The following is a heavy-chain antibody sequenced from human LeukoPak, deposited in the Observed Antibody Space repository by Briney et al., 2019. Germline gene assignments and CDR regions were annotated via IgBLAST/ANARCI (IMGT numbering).Heavy chain of an antibody. CDR2: IDHSGST. V-gene: IGHV4-34*01. D-gene: IGHD3-10*01. CDR3: ATSYPSGSYGNLDS. CDR1: GGSFSGYY. J-gene: IGHJ4*02. Sequence: PSETLSLTCAVYGGSFSGYYWSWIRQPPGKGLEWIGEIDHSGSTNYNPSLKSRVTMSVDAPKNQFSLKLSSVTAADTAVYYCATSYPSGSYGNLDSWGQGTLVSVSS.